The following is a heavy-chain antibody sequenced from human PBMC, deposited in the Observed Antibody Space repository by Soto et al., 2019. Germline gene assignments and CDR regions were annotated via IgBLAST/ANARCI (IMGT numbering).Heavy chain of an antibody. Sequence: VGSLRLSCAFSVFTFSDHHIDWVRQSPGKGLEWVGRTRNKAQSYTTEYAASVKGRVTISRDDSQSSVYLQMDSLKTEDTAVYYCAQITGTPHLRSYGMDVWGQGTTVTVSS. CDR1: VFTFSDHH. J-gene: IGHJ6*02. CDR2: TRNKAQSYTT. D-gene: IGHD2-15*01. CDR3: AQITGTPHLRSYGMDV. V-gene: IGHV3-72*01.